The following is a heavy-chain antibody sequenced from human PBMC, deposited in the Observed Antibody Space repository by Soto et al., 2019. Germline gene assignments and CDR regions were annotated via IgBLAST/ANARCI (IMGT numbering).Heavy chain of an antibody. CDR1: GGTSSSYA. V-gene: IGHV1-69*01. J-gene: IGHJ4*02. CDR3: ASGGTTVNRRFDF. CDR2: IIPILDTT. Sequence: QVQVVQSGAEVKKPGSSVRVSCKASGGTSSSYAITWMRQAPGQGLEWMGGIIPILDTTDYAQKFQGRVTFTGDDSTSTVSMELSSLKSEDTAVYYCASGGTTVNRRFDFWGQGTLVTVSS. D-gene: IGHD4-4*01.